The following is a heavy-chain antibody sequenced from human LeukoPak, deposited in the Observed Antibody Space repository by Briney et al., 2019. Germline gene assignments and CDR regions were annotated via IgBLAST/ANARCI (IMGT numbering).Heavy chain of an antibody. J-gene: IGHJ3*02. CDR1: GASISTYY. Sequence: KPSETLSLTCTVSGASISTYYWSWIRQPPEKGLEWIGCIYYSGSTNYNPSLKSRVTISVDTSKNQLSLNLRSVTAADTAVYYCARDNRNRLAASGLRAFDIWGQGTTVTVSS. D-gene: IGHD6-13*01. CDR2: IYYSGST. V-gene: IGHV4-59*01. CDR3: ARDNRNRLAASGLRAFDI.